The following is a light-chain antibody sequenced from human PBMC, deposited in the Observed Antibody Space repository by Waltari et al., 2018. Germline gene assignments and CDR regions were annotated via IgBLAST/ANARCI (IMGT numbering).Light chain of an antibody. CDR2: KAS. CDR1: QSITNW. V-gene: IGKV1-5*03. J-gene: IGKJ1*01. Sequence: DIQMTQSPSTLSASVGDRVTITCRASQSITNWLAWYQQKPGKAPKLLIYKASNLESGVPSRFSGSGSGREFTLTISSLHPDDFATYYCQQYDNYWTFGQGTKVEIK. CDR3: QQYDNYWT.